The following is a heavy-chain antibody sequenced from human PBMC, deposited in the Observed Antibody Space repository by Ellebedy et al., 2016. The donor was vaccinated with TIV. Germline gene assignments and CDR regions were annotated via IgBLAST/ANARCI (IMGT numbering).Heavy chain of an antibody. CDR1: GFTFSLHW. CDR2: IKDDGSEK. CDR3: VRDRTNTGTKPLDS. J-gene: IGHJ4*02. V-gene: IGHV3-7*03. Sequence: GESLKISCAASGFTFSLHWMTWVRQGPGKGLEWVAHIKDDGSEKYYMDSVRGRFTISRDNAKNSVYLQLNSLTAEDTAVYYCVRDRTNTGTKPLDSWGQGTLVTVSS. D-gene: IGHD1-1*01.